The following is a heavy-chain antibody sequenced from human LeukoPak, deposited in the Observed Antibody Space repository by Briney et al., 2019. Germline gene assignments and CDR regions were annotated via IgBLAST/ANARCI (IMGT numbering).Heavy chain of an antibody. CDR3: ARGWWLRGSFDY. J-gene: IGHJ4*02. V-gene: IGHV4-34*01. D-gene: IGHD5-12*01. CDR2: INHSGST. CDR1: GGSFSGYY. Sequence: SETLSLTCAVYGGSFSGYYWSWIRQPSGKGLEWIGEINHSGSTNYNPSLKSRVTISVDTSKNQFSLKLSSVTAADTAVYYCARGWWLRGSFDYWGQGTLVTVSS.